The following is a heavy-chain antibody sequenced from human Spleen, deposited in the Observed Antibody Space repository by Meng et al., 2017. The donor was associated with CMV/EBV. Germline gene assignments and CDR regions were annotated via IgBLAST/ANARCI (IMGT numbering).Heavy chain of an antibody. D-gene: IGHD6-13*01. V-gene: IGHV3-20*04. J-gene: IGHJ6*02. CDR3: ARDWGPSSSSWYFGLDYYYYGMDV. CDR1: GFVFDENG. CDR2: ISWNGGST. Sequence: GESLKISCAASGFVFDENGMSWVRQIPGKGLEWVSGISWNGGSTGYRDSVKGRFTISRDNVKKSLYLQMNSLRVEDTAVYYCARDWGPSSSSWYFGLDYYYYGMDVWGQGTTVTVSS.